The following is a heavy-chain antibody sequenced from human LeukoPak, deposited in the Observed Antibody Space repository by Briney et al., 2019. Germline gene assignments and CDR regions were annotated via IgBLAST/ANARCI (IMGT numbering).Heavy chain of an antibody. CDR3: ARTPRAENYYDSSGNY. CDR2: IYYSGST. J-gene: IGHJ4*02. V-gene: IGHV4-31*03. CDR1: GGSISSSSYY. Sequence: PSETLSLTCTVSGGSISSSSYYWSWIRQHPGKGLEWIGYIYYSGSTYYNPSLKSRVTISVDTSKNQFSLKLSSVTAADTAVYYCARTPRAENYYDSSGNYWGQGTLVTVSS. D-gene: IGHD3-22*01.